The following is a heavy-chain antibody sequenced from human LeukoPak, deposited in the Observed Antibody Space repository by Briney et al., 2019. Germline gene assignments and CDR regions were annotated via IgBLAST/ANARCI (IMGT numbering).Heavy chain of an antibody. V-gene: IGHV4-39*01. CDR2: VFYNGTT. CDR1: GGSINSSTYF. D-gene: IGHD3-10*01. CDR3: ARLTRRGSSSKSYYSY. Sequence: PSETLSLTCTVSGGSINSSTYFWGWIRQPPGKGLEWIASVFYNGTTYYDPSLKSRVTISVDTSKNQFSLNLTSVTAADTAMYYCARLTRRGSSSKSYYSYWGQGTLVTVSS. J-gene: IGHJ4*02.